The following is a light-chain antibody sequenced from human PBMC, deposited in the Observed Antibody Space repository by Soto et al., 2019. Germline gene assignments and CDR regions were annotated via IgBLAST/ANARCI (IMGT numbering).Light chain of an antibody. CDR2: GAS. CDR3: QQYNNWPYT. V-gene: IGKV3-15*01. J-gene: IGKJ2*01. Sequence: EIVVTQSPDTLSVSPGEGATLSCRASQSISSNLAWYRQKPGQAPRLLIYGASTRATGIPARFSGSGSGTEFTLTISSLRSEDFAVYYCQQYNNWPYTFGQGTKLEIK. CDR1: QSISSN.